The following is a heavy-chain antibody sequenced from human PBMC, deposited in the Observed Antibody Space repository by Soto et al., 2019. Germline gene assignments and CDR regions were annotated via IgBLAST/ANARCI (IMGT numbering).Heavy chain of an antibody. CDR1: GFRFSSKA. Sequence: EVQLLESGGGLVQPGGSLRLSCAASGFRFSSKAMSWVRQAPGKGLEWVSIISGSGSSTYYTDSLKGRFTISRDNSKNMVYLEMNYLRAEDTAVYYCAKESGFQFVNFGASGFDYWGQGSLVSVSS. CDR2: ISGSGSST. V-gene: IGHV3-23*01. J-gene: IGHJ4*02. D-gene: IGHD6-6*01. CDR3: AKESGFQFVNFGASGFDY.